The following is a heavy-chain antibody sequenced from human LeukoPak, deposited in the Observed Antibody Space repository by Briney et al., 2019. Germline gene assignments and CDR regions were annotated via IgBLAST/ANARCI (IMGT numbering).Heavy chain of an antibody. Sequence: SETLSLTCTVSGGSISSYYWSWIRQPAGKGLEWLGRIYTSGSTNYNPSLKSRVTMSVDTSKNQFSLKLSSVTAADTAVYYCARDRGAHAIITIFGVARGVAYGMDVWGQGTTVTVSS. CDR3: ARDRGAHAIITIFGVARGVAYGMDV. D-gene: IGHD3-3*01. V-gene: IGHV4-4*07. CDR1: GGSISSYY. J-gene: IGHJ6*02. CDR2: IYTSGST.